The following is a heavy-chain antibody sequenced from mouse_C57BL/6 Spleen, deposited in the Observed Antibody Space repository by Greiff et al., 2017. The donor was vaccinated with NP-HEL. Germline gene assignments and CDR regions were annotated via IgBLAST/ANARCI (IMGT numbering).Heavy chain of an antibody. CDR1: GFTFSSYA. V-gene: IGHV5-4*03. D-gene: IGHD3-3*01. CDR2: ISDGGGYT. J-gene: IGHJ2*01. CDR3: ARGDDYFDY. Sequence: EVKLVESGGGLVKPGGSLKLSCAASGFTFSSYAMSWVRQTPEKRLEWVATISDGGGYTYYPDNVKGRFTISRDNAKNNLYLQMSHLKSEDTAMYYCARGDDYFDYGGQGTTLTVSS.